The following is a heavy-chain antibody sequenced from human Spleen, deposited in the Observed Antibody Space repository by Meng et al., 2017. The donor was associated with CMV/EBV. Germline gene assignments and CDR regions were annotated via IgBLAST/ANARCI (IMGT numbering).Heavy chain of an antibody. CDR1: GFTFSSYS. J-gene: IGHJ4*02. CDR3: ARGHPTSGSVFDY. Sequence: GGSLRLSCAASGFTFSSYSMNWVRQAPGKGLEWVSSISSSSSYIYYADSVKGRFTISRDNAKNSLYLQMNSLRAEDTAVYYCARGHPTSGSVFDYWGQGTLVTVSS. V-gene: IGHV3-21*01. D-gene: IGHD1-26*01. CDR2: ISSSSSYI.